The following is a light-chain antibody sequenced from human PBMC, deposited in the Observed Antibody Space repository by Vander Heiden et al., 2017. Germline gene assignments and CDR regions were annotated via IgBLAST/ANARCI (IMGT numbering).Light chain of an antibody. V-gene: IGLV1-40*01. J-gene: IGLJ3*02. Sequence: QSVLTQPPSVSGAPGQRVTIACTGSSSNIGAGYDVHWYQQFPGTAPNLLIYGNSNRPSGVPDRFSGSKSGTSASLAITGLQAEDEADYYCQSYDSSRSGWVFGGGTKLTVL. CDR1: SSNIGAGYD. CDR3: QSYDSSRSGWV. CDR2: GNS.